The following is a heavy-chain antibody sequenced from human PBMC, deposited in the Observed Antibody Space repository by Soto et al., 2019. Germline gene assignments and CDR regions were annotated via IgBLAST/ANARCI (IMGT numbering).Heavy chain of an antibody. CDR1: GGPFSGFY. D-gene: IGHD3-3*01. Sequence: QVQLQQWGAGLLKPSETLSLTCAVYGGPFSGFYWSWIRQPPGKGLEWIGEINDSGSTNYNPSLKSRVTLSVDTSKNQFSLKLSSVTAADTAVYYCARDLSYDFWCGYDKGVSYGLDVWGQGTTVTVSS. J-gene: IGHJ6*02. CDR3: ARDLSYDFWCGYDKGVSYGLDV. CDR2: INDSGST. V-gene: IGHV4-34*02.